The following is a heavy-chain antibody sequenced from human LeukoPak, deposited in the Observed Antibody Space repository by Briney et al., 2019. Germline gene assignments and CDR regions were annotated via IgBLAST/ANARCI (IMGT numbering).Heavy chain of an antibody. CDR1: GFTFISYE. V-gene: IGHV3-48*03. CDR3: KRDSLPYSGSYINWFDP. J-gene: IGHJ5*02. Sequence: GGSLRLSCAASGFTFISYEMNWVRQAPGKGLEWVSYISSSGSTIYYADSVKGRFTISRDNAKNSLYLQMNSLRAEDTAVYYFKRDSLPYSGSYINWFDPWGQGTLVTVSS. D-gene: IGHD1-26*01. CDR2: ISSSGSTI.